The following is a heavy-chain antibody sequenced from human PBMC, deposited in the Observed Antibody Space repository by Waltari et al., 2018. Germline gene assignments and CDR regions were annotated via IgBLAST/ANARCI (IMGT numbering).Heavy chain of an antibody. J-gene: IGHJ3*01. CDR2: VSYNGAT. D-gene: IGHD5-12*01. CDR3: ATYIGASIGTAAFDV. CDR1: GGSIIPDIHY. Sequence: QLQLQESGPGLLKPSETLSLTCSVSGGSIIPDIHYWGWIRQPPGQGLEWIGTVSYNGATYSSPSLKSRVTLSRDTSKNQWSLTLGSVTATDTAVYYCATYIGASIGTAAFDVWGQGTLVSVSS. V-gene: IGHV4-39*01.